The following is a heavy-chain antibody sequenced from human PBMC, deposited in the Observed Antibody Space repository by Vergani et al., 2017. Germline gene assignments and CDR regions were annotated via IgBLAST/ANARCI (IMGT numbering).Heavy chain of an antibody. D-gene: IGHD1-26*01. V-gene: IGHV3-7*01. CDR3: AREGVPRCCIVGAPDF. CDR1: GFNVGHYW. J-gene: IGHJ4*02. CDR2: IKEDGTEK. Sequence: EVQLVESGGDFVQPGGSLTLSCAASGFNVGHYWMSWVRQAPGKGLEWVANIKEDGTEKYYLDSVKGRFTSSRDIAENSIYLERNSLRVEETAVYYCAREGVPRCCIVGAPDFWGQGTQVTVSS.